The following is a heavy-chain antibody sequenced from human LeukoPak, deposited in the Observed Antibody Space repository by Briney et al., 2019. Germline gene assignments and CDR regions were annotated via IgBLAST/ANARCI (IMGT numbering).Heavy chain of an antibody. V-gene: IGHV1-2*02. CDR2: IDPNNGGT. CDR1: GYGFTGYY. Sequence: ASVKVSCKASGYGFTGYYMHWVRQAPGQGLEWMGWIDPNNGGTNCAQKFQGRVTMTRDTSLSTAYMELTRLRSDDTAVYYCARDSIGFTIFGNYWGQGTLVTVSS. CDR3: ARDSIGFTIFGNY. D-gene: IGHD3-3*01. J-gene: IGHJ4*02.